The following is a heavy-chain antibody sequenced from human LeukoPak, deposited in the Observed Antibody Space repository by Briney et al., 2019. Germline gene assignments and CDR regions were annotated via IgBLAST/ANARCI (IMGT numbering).Heavy chain of an antibody. V-gene: IGHV4-4*07. CDR2: IYTSGST. D-gene: IGHD5-24*01. CDR3: ARVSEMATMEDYFDY. CDR1: GGSISSYY. J-gene: IGHJ4*02. Sequence: SETLSLTCTVSGGSISSYYWSWTRQPAGKGLEWIRRIYTSGSTNYNPSLKSRVTMSVDTSKNQFSLKLSSVTAADTAVYYCARVSEMATMEDYFDYWGQGTLVTVSS.